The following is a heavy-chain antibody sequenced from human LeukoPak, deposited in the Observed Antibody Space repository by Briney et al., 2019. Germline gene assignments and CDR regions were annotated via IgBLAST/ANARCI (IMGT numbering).Heavy chain of an antibody. V-gene: IGHV3-23*01. CDR3: AKDDYDSSGYY. CDR1: GLTFSSYA. D-gene: IGHD3-22*01. CDR2: ISGSGGST. J-gene: IGHJ4*02. Sequence: GGSLRLSCAASGLTFSSYAMSWVRQAPGKGLEWVSAISGSGGSTYYADSVKGRFTISRDNSKNTLYLQMNSLRAEDTAVYYCAKDDYDSSGYYWGQGTLVTVSS.